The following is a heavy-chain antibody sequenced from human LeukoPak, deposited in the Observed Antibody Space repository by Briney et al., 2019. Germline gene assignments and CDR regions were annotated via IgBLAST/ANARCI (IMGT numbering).Heavy chain of an antibody. D-gene: IGHD6-19*01. CDR1: GFSFTAYW. CDR2: IKEDGSDK. CDR3: AKDPGDKAVDRWFDP. Sequence: GGSLRLPCAATGFSFTAYWMSWVRQAPGKGLEWVANIKEDGSDKYYVDSVKGRFSISRDNAKNSLYLQMSSLRAEDTAVYYCAKDPGDKAVDRWFDPWGQGTLVTVSS. J-gene: IGHJ5*02. V-gene: IGHV3-7*03.